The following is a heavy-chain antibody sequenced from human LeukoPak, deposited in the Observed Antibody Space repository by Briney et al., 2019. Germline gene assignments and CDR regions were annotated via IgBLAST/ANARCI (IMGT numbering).Heavy chain of an antibody. V-gene: IGHV3-23*01. J-gene: IGHJ4*02. D-gene: IGHD3-9*01. CDR1: GLAFSTYS. Sequence: PGGSLRLSCAASGLAFSTYSMSWVRQAPGKGLYWVSGISASGSSTYYADSVKGRFAISRDNSKNTLSLQMNSLRPEDTAVYYCARGLRYFDRLVDGYWGQGTLVTVSS. CDR3: ARGLRYFDRLVDGY. CDR2: ISASGSST.